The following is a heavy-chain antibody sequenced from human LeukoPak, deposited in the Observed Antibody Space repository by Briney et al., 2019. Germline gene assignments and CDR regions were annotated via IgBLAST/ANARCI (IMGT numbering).Heavy chain of an antibody. V-gene: IGHV3-30*02. CDR1: GFSFSRYG. CDR3: AKDRCSNGIGCFYYYMDV. J-gene: IGHJ6*03. D-gene: IGHD2-8*01. CDR2: IQYDGSNE. Sequence: GGSLRLSCAASGFSFSRYGMHWVRQAPGKGLEWVAYIQYDGSNEQYANPVKSRFSISRDSSKNTLYLQMNSLRAEDTAVYYCAKDRCSNGIGCFYYYMDVWGKGTTVTISS.